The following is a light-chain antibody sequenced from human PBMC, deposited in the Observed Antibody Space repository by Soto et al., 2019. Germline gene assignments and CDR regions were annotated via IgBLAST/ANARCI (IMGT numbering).Light chain of an antibody. CDR1: QSVSSSY. Sequence: VLTQSPGTLSLSPGERATLSCRASQSVSSSYLAWYQQKPGQAPRLLIYGASSRATSIPDRFSGSGSGTDFTLTISRLEPEDFAVYYCQQYGSSRTFSQGTKVDI. CDR3: QQYGSSRT. CDR2: GAS. V-gene: IGKV3-20*01. J-gene: IGKJ1*01.